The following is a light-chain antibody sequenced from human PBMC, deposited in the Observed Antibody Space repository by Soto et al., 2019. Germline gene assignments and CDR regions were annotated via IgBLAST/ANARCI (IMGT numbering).Light chain of an antibody. V-gene: IGKV3-20*01. Sequence: EIVLTQSPGTLSLSPGERATLSCRARQSVSSSYLAWYQQRPGQAPRLLIYGASIRATGIPDRFSGSGSGTDFTFTISRLEPEDFAVYFCQQHGSSPWTFGQGTKVEIK. CDR3: QQHGSSPWT. CDR2: GAS. CDR1: QSVSSSY. J-gene: IGKJ1*01.